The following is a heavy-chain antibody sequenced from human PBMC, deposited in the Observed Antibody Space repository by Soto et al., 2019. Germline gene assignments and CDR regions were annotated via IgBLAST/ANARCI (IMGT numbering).Heavy chain of an antibody. D-gene: IGHD3-22*01. Sequence: PSETLSLTCTVSGGSISSGGYSWTWIRQHPGKGLEWIGYIYYGGSTYYKPSLKSRVTISVDTSKNQLSLKLSSVTAADTAVYYCARGVNCYDSSVFSWFDPWGKGALVTVSS. CDR1: GGSISSGGYS. CDR3: ARGVNCYDSSVFSWFDP. V-gene: IGHV4-31*03. J-gene: IGHJ5*02. CDR2: IYYGGST.